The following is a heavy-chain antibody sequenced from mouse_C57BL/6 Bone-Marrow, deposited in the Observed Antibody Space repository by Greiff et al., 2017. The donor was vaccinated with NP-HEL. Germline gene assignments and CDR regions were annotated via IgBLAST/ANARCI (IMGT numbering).Heavy chain of an antibody. CDR1: GYTFTNYW. CDR3: ARRVDYDYYDMDY. CDR2: IYPGGGYT. Sequence: VQLQQSGAELVRPGTSVKMSCKASGYTFTNYWIGWAKQRPGHGLEWIGDIYPGGGYTNYNEKFKGKATLTADKSSSTAYMQFSSLTSEDSAIFYCARRVDYDYYDMDYWGQGTAVTVTS. D-gene: IGHD2-4*01. J-gene: IGHJ4*01. V-gene: IGHV1-63*01.